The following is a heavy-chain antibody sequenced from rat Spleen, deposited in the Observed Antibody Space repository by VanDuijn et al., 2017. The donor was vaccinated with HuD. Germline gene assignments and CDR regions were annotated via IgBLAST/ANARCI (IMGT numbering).Heavy chain of an antibody. Sequence: EVQLVESGGGLVQPGRSLKLSCAASGFTFSNYGMAWVRQTPTKGLEWVASISTGGGNTYYGDSVKGRFTISRDDAKNTLYLQMDGLRSEDTATYYCARHAGHTGYGEDWFAYWGQGTLVTVSS. CDR1: GFTFSNYG. D-gene: IGHD1-7*01. J-gene: IGHJ3*01. CDR3: ARHAGHTGYGEDWFAY. V-gene: IGHV5S13*01. CDR2: ISTGGGNT.